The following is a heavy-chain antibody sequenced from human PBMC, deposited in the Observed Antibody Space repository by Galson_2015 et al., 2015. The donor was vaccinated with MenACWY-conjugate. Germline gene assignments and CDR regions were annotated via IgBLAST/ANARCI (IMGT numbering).Heavy chain of an antibody. CDR2: TYYRSKWDS. CDR1: GDSVSSDSAA. V-gene: IGHV6-1*01. Sequence: CAISGDSVSSDSAAWNWFRQSPSRGLEWLGRTYYRSKWDSEYALSVRSRIRVRPDTSNNRFSLQLNSLTLEDTAVSYCVRGYCCVATCLLGLDSWVQGTVVTVSS. CDR3: VRGYCCVATCLLGLDS. J-gene: IGHJ5*01. D-gene: IGHD2-15*01.